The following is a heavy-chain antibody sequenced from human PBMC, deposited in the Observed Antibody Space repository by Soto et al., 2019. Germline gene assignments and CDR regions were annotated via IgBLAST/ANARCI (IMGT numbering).Heavy chain of an antibody. D-gene: IGHD6-19*01. Sequence: QVQLVESGGGVVQPGRSLRLSCAASGFTFSSYAMHWVRQAPGKGLEWVAVISYDGSNKYYADSVKGRFTISRDNSKNTLYLQMNRLRAEDTAVYYCARGGYSSGWSDYWGQGTLVTVSS. J-gene: IGHJ4*02. CDR1: GFTFSSYA. CDR2: ISYDGSNK. V-gene: IGHV3-30-3*01. CDR3: ARGGYSSGWSDY.